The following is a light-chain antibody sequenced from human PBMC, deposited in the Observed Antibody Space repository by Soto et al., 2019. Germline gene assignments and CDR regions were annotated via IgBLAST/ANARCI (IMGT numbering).Light chain of an antibody. CDR2: GVS. Sequence: EIVMTQSPATLSVSPGERATLSCRASQSISNNLAWYQQKPGQAPRLLIYGVSTRATEVPDRFSGSGSGTEFTLTISSLQSEDFAIYYCQQYSSWPPYTFGQGTKLEIK. V-gene: IGKV3-15*01. J-gene: IGKJ2*01. CDR3: QQYSSWPPYT. CDR1: QSISNN.